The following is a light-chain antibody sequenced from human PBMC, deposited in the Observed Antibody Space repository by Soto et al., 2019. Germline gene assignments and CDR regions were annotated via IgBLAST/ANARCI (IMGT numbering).Light chain of an antibody. CDR1: QSVSNSY. J-gene: IGKJ1*01. CDR3: QQYGNSPWT. Sequence: EIMLTQSPGTLSLSPGEGATLYCRASQSVSNSYLAWYQQKPGQAPRLLIYGASSRATGIPDRFSGSGSGTDFTLTISRLEPEDFAVYHCQQYGNSPWTFGQGTKVEIK. V-gene: IGKV3-20*01. CDR2: GAS.